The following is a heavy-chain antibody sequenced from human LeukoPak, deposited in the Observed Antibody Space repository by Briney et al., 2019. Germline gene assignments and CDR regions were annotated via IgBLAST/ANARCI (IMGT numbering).Heavy chain of an antibody. CDR1: GFTFSSYG. D-gene: IGHD3-10*01. CDR2: IWYDGSNK. CDR3: ARDLSLRGVPDY. J-gene: IGHJ4*02. Sequence: GGSLRLSCAASGFTFSSYGMHWVRQAPGKGLEWVAVIWYDGSNKYYADSVKGRFTISRDNSKNTLYLQMNSLRAEDTAVYYCARDLSLRGVPDYWGQGTLVTVSS. V-gene: IGHV3-33*01.